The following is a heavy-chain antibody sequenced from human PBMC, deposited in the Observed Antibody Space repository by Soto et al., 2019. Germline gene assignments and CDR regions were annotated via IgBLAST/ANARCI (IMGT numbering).Heavy chain of an antibody. V-gene: IGHV1-3*01. CDR1: GYTLTSYA. J-gene: IGHJ4*02. CDR2: INAGNGNT. D-gene: IGHD2-15*01. Sequence: ASVKGSRKGSGYTLTSYAMHWGRQAPGQRLEWMGWINAGNGNTKYSQKFQGRVTITRDTSASTAYMELSSLRSEDTAVYYCARDLGGWPDYWGQGTLVTVSS. CDR3: ARDLGGWPDY.